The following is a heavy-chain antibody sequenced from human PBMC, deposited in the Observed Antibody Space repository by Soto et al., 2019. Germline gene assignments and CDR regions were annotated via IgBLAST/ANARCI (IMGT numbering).Heavy chain of an antibody. Sequence: SETLSLTCTVSGDSISSGNKYWSWIRQPPGKGLEWIGYIFSSGTTYYNPSLKSRLTMSLDASQNQFSLKLNSLTDADTAVYFCARVPSPFDYYYAMDVWGQGTTVTVAS. CDR2: IFSSGTT. D-gene: IGHD3-16*01. J-gene: IGHJ6*02. V-gene: IGHV4-30-4*01. CDR1: GDSISSGNKY. CDR3: ARVPSPFDYYYAMDV.